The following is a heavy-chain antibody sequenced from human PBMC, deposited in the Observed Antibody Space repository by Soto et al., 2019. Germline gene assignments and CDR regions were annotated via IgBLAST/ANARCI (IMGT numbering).Heavy chain of an antibody. D-gene: IGHD4-17*01. CDR2: IYYSGST. CDR1: GGSISSGDYY. CDR3: ARENTVTTVVIGLGQPAAFDI. Sequence: QVQLQESGPGLVKPSQTLSLTCTVSGGSISSGDYYWSWIRQPPGKGLEWIGYIYYSGSTYYNPSLKSRVTISVDTSKNQFSLKLSSVTAADTAVYYCARENTVTTVVIGLGQPAAFDIWGQGTMVTVSS. V-gene: IGHV4-30-4*01. J-gene: IGHJ3*02.